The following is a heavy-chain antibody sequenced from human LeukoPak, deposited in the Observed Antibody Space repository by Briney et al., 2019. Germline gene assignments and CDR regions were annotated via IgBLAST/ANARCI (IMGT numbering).Heavy chain of an antibody. CDR1: GSILTELS. CDR3: ATGTYYYGLNIFNI. V-gene: IGHV1-24*01. Sequence: ASVKVSCKVSGSILTELSLHWVRQARGKGLEWMGGFDPEETETLYAQNLQGRVTMTEDTSADTAYMQLSSLTSEDTAVYYCATGTYYYGLNIFNIWGQGTMVTVSS. D-gene: IGHD3-10*01. CDR2: FDPEETET. J-gene: IGHJ3*02.